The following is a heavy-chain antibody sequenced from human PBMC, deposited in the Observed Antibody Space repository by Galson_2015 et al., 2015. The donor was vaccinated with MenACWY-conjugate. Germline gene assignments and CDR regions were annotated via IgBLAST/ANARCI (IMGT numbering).Heavy chain of an antibody. CDR2: IYWNGDK. CDR3: IHCRPFNGYITRMGLDY. D-gene: IGHD5-24*01. J-gene: IGHJ4*02. CDR1: GFSLSTSEEG. V-gene: IGHV2-5*01. Sequence: PALVKPTQTLTLTCTFSGFSLSTSEEGVGWIRQSPGKALEWVAVIYWNGDKRYNPYLKSRLTITKDTSRNQVVLTMTNVDPVDTATYFCIHCRPFNGYITRMGLDYWGQGTLVTVSS.